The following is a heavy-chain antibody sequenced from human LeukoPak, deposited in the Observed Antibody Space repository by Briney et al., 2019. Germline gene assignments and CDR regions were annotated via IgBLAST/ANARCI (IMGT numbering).Heavy chain of an antibody. CDR3: ARLYGSGEYNWFDP. J-gene: IGHJ5*02. CDR2: ISYDGSNK. V-gene: IGHV3-30*03. Sequence: GGSLRLSCAASGFTFSSYGMHWVRQAPGKGLEWVAVISYDGSNKYYADSVKGRFTISRDNSKNTLYLQMNSLRAEDTAMYYCARLYGSGEYNWFDPWGQGTLVTVSS. D-gene: IGHD3-10*01. CDR1: GFTFSSYG.